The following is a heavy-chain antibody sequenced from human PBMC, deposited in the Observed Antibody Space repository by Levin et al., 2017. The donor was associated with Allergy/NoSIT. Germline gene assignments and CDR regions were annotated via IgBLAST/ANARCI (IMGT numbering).Heavy chain of an antibody. D-gene: IGHD6-6*01. J-gene: IGHJ3*01. V-gene: IGHV4-30-2*01. CDR3: ARGEVAAREDDAFDL. CDR2: IYHSGST. CDR1: GGSISSGGYS. Sequence: SETLSLTCAVSGGSISSGGYSWSWIRQPPGKGLEWIGYIYHSGSTYYNPSLKSRVTISVDRSKNQFSLKLSSVTAADTAVYYCARGEVAAREDDAFDLWGQGTMVTVSS.